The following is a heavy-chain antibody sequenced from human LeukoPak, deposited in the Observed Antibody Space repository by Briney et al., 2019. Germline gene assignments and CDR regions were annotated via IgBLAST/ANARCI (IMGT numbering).Heavy chain of an antibody. V-gene: IGHV4-59*01. CDR3: ARDYLDDSSLMYYSGAFDI. Sequence: SETLSLTCTVSGGSISSYYWSWIRQPPGKGLGWIGYIYYSGSTNYNPSLKSRVTISVDTSKNQFSLKLSSVTAADTAVYYCARDYLDDSSLMYYSGAFDIWGQGTMVTVSS. D-gene: IGHD2-15*01. CDR2: IYYSGST. J-gene: IGHJ3*02. CDR1: GGSISSYY.